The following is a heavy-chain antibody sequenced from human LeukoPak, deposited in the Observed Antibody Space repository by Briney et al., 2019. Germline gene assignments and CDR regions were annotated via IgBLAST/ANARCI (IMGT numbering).Heavy chain of an antibody. CDR2: INPNRGGT. Sequence: ASVTVSCKASGYTFTGYYMHWVRQAPGQGLEWMGWINPNRGGTNYAQKFQDRVTITRDTSISTAYMELSRLRSDDTAVYYCARDSEQWLFQGHRYYYYGMDVWGQGTTVTVSS. V-gene: IGHV1-2*02. CDR1: GYTFTGYY. J-gene: IGHJ6*02. CDR3: ARDSEQWLFQGHRYYYYGMDV. D-gene: IGHD6-19*01.